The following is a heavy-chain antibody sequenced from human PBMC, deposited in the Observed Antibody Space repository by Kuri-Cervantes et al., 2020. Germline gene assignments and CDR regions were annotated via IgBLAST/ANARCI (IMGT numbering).Heavy chain of an antibody. CDR1: GGPISRGDYY. D-gene: IGHD3-10*01. CDR3: ARRPVYYYGSGSYRGWFDP. CDR2: IYYSGST. J-gene: IGHJ5*02. Sequence: SETLSLTCTVSGGPISRGDYYWSWIRQPPGKGLEWIGYIYYSGSTYYNPSLKSRVTISVDTSKNQFSLKLSSVTAADTAVYYCARRPVYYYGSGSYRGWFDPWGQGTLVTVSS. V-gene: IGHV4-30-4*01.